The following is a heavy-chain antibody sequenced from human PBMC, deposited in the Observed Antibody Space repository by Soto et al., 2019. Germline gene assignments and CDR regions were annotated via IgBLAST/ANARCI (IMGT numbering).Heavy chain of an antibody. CDR2: ISWNSGSI. CDR1: GFTFDDYA. J-gene: IGHJ4*02. V-gene: IGHV3-9*01. CDR3: AKDSGGYYDSSGYYHFDY. D-gene: IGHD3-22*01. Sequence: PGGSLRLSCAASGFTFDDYAMHWVRQAPGKGLEWVSGISWNSGSIGYADSVKGRFTISRDNAKNSLYLQMNSLRAEDTALYYCAKDSGGYYDSSGYYHFDYWGQGTLVTVSS.